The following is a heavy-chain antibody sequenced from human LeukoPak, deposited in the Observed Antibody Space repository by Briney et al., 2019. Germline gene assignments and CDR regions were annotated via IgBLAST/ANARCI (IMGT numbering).Heavy chain of an antibody. Sequence: SETLSLTCAVYGGSFSGYYWSWIRQPPGKGLEWIGEINHSGSTNYNPSLKSRVTISVDTSKNQFSLKLSSVTAADTAVYYCAREDILDYFDSGSYYNPPDYWGQGTLVTVSS. CDR1: GGSFSGYY. CDR2: INHSGST. D-gene: IGHD3-10*01. J-gene: IGHJ4*02. CDR3: AREDILDYFDSGSYYNPPDY. V-gene: IGHV4-34*01.